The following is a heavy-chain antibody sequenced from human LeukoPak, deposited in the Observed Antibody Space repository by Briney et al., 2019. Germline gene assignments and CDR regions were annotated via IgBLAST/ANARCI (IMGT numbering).Heavy chain of an antibody. CDR1: GFTFGDYA. CDR2: IRSKAYGGTT. CDR3: TSTYYDILTGYLPGGN. V-gene: IGHV3-49*03. D-gene: IGHD3-9*01. J-gene: IGHJ4*02. Sequence: PGGSLRLSCTASGFTFGDYAMSWFRQAPGKGLEWVGFIRSKAYGGTTEYAASVKGRFTISRDDSKSIAYLQMNSLKTEDTAVYYCTSTYYDILTGYLPGGNWGQGTLVTVSS.